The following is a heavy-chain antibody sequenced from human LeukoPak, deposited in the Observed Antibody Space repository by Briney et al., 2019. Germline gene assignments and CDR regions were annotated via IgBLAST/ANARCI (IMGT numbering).Heavy chain of an antibody. CDR1: GFTFSSYG. D-gene: IGHD2-21*02. CDR3: AKGMTPGSIVVVTATH. Sequence: GGSLRLSCATSGFTFSSYGMHWVRQAPGKGLEWGAFILYDGSNKYYADSVKVRFTISRDNSKNTLYLQMNSLRAEDTAVYYCAKGMTPGSIVVVTATHWGQGTMVTVSS. CDR2: ILYDGSNK. J-gene: IGHJ4*02. V-gene: IGHV3-30*02.